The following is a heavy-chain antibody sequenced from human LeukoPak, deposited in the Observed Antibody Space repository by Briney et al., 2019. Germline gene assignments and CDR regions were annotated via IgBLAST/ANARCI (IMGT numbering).Heavy chain of an antibody. D-gene: IGHD6-13*01. CDR1: GGSISSGDYY. CDR2: IYYSGST. V-gene: IGHV4-30-4*08. CDR3: ASDLNEAAAGTHVGY. J-gene: IGHJ4*02. Sequence: SETLSLTCTVSGGSISSGDYYWSWTRQPPGKGLEWIGYIYYSGSTYYNPSLKSRVTISVDTSKNQFSLKLSSVTAADTVVYYCASDLNEAAAGTHVGYWGQGTLVTVSS.